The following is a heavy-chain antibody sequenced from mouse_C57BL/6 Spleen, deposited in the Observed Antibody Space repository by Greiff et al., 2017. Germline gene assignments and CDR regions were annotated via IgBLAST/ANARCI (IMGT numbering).Heavy chain of an antibody. V-gene: IGHV5-17*01. CDR2: ISSGSSTI. Sequence: DVMLVESGGGLVKPGGSLKLSCAASGFTFSDYGMHWVRQAPEKGLEWVAYISSGSSTIYYADTVKGRFTISRDNAKNTLFLQMTRLRSEDTAMYYCARDYYGSSPHAMDYWGQGTSVTVSS. D-gene: IGHD1-1*01. CDR3: ARDYYGSSPHAMDY. CDR1: GFTFSDYG. J-gene: IGHJ4*01.